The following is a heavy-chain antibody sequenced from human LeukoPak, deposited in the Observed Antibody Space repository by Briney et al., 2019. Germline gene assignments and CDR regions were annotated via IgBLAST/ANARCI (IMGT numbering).Heavy chain of an antibody. CDR1: GFTFSSYA. Sequence: GGSLRLSCAASGFTFSSYATSWVRQAPGKGLEWVSAISGSCGSTYYADSVKGRFTISRDNSKNTLYLQMNSLRAEETAVYYCAKALYYDILTGPPGMDVWGQGTTVTVSS. D-gene: IGHD3-9*01. CDR3: AKALYYDILTGPPGMDV. CDR2: ISGSCGST. J-gene: IGHJ6*02. V-gene: IGHV3-23*01.